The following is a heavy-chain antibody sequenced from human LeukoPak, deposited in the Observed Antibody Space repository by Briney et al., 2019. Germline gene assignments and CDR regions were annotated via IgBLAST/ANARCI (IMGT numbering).Heavy chain of an antibody. J-gene: IGHJ5*02. Sequence: ASVKVSCKASGYTFTGYYMHWVRQAPGQGLEWMGWINPNSGGTNYAQKFQGRVTMTRDTSISTAYMELSRLRSDDTAVYYCARALFEVVPAARWWLDPWGQGTLVTVSS. D-gene: IGHD2-2*01. CDR3: ARALFEVVPAARWWLDP. CDR2: INPNSGGT. CDR1: GYTFTGYY. V-gene: IGHV1-2*02.